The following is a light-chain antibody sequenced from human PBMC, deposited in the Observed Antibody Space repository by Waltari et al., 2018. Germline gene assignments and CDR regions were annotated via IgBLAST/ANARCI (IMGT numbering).Light chain of an antibody. J-gene: IGKJ2*01. Sequence: DIQMTQSPSSLSASVGDRVTITCRASQSISNYLNWYQQKPGTAPKRLIYTASSLQSGVPLRFSGSGSGTDFTLTISSLQPEDFATYFCQQSYSTPYTFGQGTKLDIK. CDR2: TAS. V-gene: IGKV1-39*01. CDR1: QSISNY. CDR3: QQSYSTPYT.